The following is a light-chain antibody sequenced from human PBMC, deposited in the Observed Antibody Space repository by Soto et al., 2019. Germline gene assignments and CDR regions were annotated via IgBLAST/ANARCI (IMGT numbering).Light chain of an antibody. J-gene: IGKJ3*01. CDR3: MQALQTPPFT. V-gene: IGKV2-28*01. Sequence: DIVMTQSPLSLPVTPGEPASISCRSSQSLLHSNGYNYLDWYLQKPGQSPQLLIYLGSNRASGVTDRFSGVRSSTDFTLKISRVEAEDVGVYYCMQALQTPPFTFDAEIKVDIK. CDR2: LGS. CDR1: QSLLHSNGYNY.